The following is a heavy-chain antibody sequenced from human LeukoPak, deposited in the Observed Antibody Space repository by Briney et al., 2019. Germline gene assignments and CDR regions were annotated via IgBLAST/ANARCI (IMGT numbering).Heavy chain of an antibody. V-gene: IGHV4-38-2*02. Sequence: ETLSLTCNDSGYSISSGYYWGWIRQPPGKGLEWIGTIYHSGSTYYNPSLKSRVTISVDTSKNQFSLKLSSVTAADTAVYYCARGPTYGSGSYFADSWGQGTLVTVSS. CDR1: GYSISSGYY. CDR3: ARGPTYGSGSYFADS. CDR2: IYHSGST. D-gene: IGHD3-10*01. J-gene: IGHJ4*02.